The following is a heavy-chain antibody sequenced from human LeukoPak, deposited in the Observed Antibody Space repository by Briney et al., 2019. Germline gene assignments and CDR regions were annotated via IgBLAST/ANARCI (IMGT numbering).Heavy chain of an antibody. J-gene: IGHJ3*02. D-gene: IGHD5-24*01. CDR3: ARRDGYGAYDI. CDR2: IYPGDSDT. Sequence: GESLKISCQGSGYSFTTYWIGWVRQMPGKGLEWMGIIYPGDSDTRYSPSFQGQVTISADKSISTAYLQWNSLKASDAAMYYCARRDGYGAYDIWGQGTMVTVSS. V-gene: IGHV5-51*01. CDR1: GYSFTTYW.